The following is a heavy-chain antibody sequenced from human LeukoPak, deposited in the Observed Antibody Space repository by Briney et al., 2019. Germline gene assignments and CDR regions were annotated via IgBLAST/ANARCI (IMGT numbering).Heavy chain of an antibody. CDR1: GYTFTGYY. J-gene: IGHJ4*02. D-gene: IGHD1-26*01. CDR3: ATAGRGYYVPLLFDY. Sequence: ASVKVSCKASGYTFTGYYMHWVRQAPGKGLEWMGGFDPEDGETIYAQKFQGRVTMTEDTSTDTAYMELSSLRSEDTAVYYCATAGRGYYVPLLFDYWGQGTLVTVSS. CDR2: FDPEDGET. V-gene: IGHV1-24*01.